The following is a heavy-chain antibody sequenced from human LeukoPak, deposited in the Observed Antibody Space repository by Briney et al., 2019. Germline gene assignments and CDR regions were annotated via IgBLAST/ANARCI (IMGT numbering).Heavy chain of an antibody. CDR1: GFTFDDYA. CDR3: ARGRGFGP. V-gene: IGHV3-9*01. D-gene: IGHD5-12*01. CDR2: ISWNSGSI. J-gene: IGHJ4*02. Sequence: GGSLRLSCAASGFTFDDYAMHWVRQAPGKGLEWVSGISWNSGSIGYADSVKGRFTISRDNAKNSLYLQMNSLRVEDTAVYYCARGRGFGPWGQGTLVTVSS.